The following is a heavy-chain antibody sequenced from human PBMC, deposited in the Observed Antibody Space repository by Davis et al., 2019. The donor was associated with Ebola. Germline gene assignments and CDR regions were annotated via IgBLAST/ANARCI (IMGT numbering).Heavy chain of an antibody. Sequence: PGGSLRLSCAVYGGSFSGYYWSWIRQPPGKGLEWVGFMRSKGFGGTTEYAASVKGRFTISRDDSKAIAYLQMNSMTTEDTAVYYCTRRGTVVTPDYWGQGTLVTVSS. CDR3: TRRGTVVTPDY. CDR2: MRSKGFGGTT. D-gene: IGHD4-23*01. J-gene: IGHJ4*02. V-gene: IGHV3-49*03. CDR1: GGSFSGYY.